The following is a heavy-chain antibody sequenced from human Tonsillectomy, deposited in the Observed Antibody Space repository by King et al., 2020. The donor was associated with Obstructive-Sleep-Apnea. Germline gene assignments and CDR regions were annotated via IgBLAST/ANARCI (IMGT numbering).Heavy chain of an antibody. J-gene: IGHJ4*02. V-gene: IGHV4-39*07. D-gene: IGHD4-17*01. CDR1: GGSISSSDYY. Sequence: LQLQESGPGLVKPSETLSLTCTVSGGSISSSDYYWGWIRQPPGKGLEWIGSIYYSGSTSYNPSLKSRVTISLDTSKNHFSLMLSSVTAADTAVYYCVREDYGDFECAYWGQGTLVTVSS. CDR3: VREDYGDFECAY. CDR2: IYYSGST.